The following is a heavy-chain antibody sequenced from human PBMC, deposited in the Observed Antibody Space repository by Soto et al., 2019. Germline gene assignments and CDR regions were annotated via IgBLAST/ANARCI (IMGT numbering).Heavy chain of an antibody. Sequence: GGSLRLSCAASGFTFSSYAMSWVRQAPGKGLEWVSPISGSGGSTYYADSVKGRFTISRDNSKNTLYLQMNSLRAEDTAVYYCAKADIVVVVAANFDYWGQGNMVTVSS. V-gene: IGHV3-23*01. D-gene: IGHD2-15*01. CDR2: ISGSGGST. CDR3: AKADIVVVVAANFDY. J-gene: IGHJ4*02. CDR1: GFTFSSYA.